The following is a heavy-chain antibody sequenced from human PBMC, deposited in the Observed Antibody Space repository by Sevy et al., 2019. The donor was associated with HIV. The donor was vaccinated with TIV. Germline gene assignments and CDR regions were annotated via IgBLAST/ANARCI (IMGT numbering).Heavy chain of an antibody. CDR2: TKEDGSER. D-gene: IGHD3-22*01. V-gene: IGHV3-7*01. CDR3: VRDFDKDDSGYSDWFDS. J-gene: IGHJ5*01. Sequence: GGSLRLSCAASGFSFSIYWMSWVRQAPGKGLEWVASTKEDGSERKYVDSVKGRFIISRDNAMNALYLQMNSLRAEDTAVYYCVRDFDKDDSGYSDWFDSWGQGTLVTVSS. CDR1: GFSFSIYW.